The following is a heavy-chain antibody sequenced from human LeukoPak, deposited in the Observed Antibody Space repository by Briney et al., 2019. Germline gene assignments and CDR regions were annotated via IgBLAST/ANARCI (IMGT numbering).Heavy chain of an antibody. J-gene: IGHJ5*02. D-gene: IGHD6-19*01. CDR3: ARGQARLAWFDP. CDR1: GGSFSGYY. V-gene: IGHV4-34*01. CDR2: INHSGST. Sequence: SETLSLTCGVYGGSFSGYYWSWIRQPPGKGLEWIGEINHSGSTNYNPSLKSRVTISLDTSKNQFSLKLRSVTAADTAVYYCARGQARLAWFDPWGQGTLVTVSS.